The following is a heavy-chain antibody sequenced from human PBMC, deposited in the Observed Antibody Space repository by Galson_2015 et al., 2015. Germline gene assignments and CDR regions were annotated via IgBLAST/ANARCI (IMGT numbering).Heavy chain of an antibody. Sequence: SVKVSCKGAGFTFSSSVVLWVRQAPGQRLEWIGWIVVGGGQASYAQKFHQRVTITRDLSTNTVSMELSSLRSGDTAEYYCAATSGTHVWFYFDLWGRGALVTVSS. CDR1: GFTFSSSV. CDR3: AATSGTHVWFYFDL. V-gene: IGHV1-58*01. J-gene: IGHJ2*01. D-gene: IGHD3-10*01. CDR2: IVVGGGQA.